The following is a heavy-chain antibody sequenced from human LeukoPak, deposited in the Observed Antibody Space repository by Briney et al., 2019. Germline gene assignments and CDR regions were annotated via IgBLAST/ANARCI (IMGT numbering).Heavy chain of an antibody. CDR3: VKEHVDRAFTRSFEI. J-gene: IGHJ3*02. Sequence: GGSLRPSCAASGFTFSTNPTSWVRQAPGKGLEWVSAISPDNTYYADSVKGRLTISRDDSKNTVYLQMNSPRAEDTARYYCVKEHVDRAFTRSFEIWGQGTVVTVSS. D-gene: IGHD3-10*01. CDR1: GFTFSTNP. V-gene: IGHV3-23*01. CDR2: ISPDNT.